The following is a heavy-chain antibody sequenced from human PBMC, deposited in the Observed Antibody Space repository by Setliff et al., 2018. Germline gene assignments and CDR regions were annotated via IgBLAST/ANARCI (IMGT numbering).Heavy chain of an antibody. J-gene: IGHJ4*02. CDR2: INPSGGST. Sequence: ASVKVSCKASGYTFTSYYMHWVRQAPGQGLEWMGIINPSGGSTSYAQKFQGRVTMTRDTSTSTVYMELSSLRSEDTAVYYCARPLSRRWLHTKRPGRYFDHWGQGTLVTVSS. CDR1: GYTFTSYY. CDR3: ARPLSRRWLHTKRPGRYFDH. D-gene: IGHD5-12*01. V-gene: IGHV1-46*01.